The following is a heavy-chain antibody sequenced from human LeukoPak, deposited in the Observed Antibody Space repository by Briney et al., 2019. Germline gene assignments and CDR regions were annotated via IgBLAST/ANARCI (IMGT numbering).Heavy chain of an antibody. CDR3: AGGPTWYDSFDY. V-gene: IGHV4-39*07. Sequence: SETLSLTCTVSGGSISSSSYYWGWIRQPPGKGLEWIGSIYYSGSTYYNPSLKSRVTISVDTSKNQFSLQLNSVTPEDTAVYYCAGGPTWYDSFDYWGQGTLVTVSS. CDR1: GGSISSSSYY. CDR2: IYYSGST. J-gene: IGHJ4*02. D-gene: IGHD1-1*01.